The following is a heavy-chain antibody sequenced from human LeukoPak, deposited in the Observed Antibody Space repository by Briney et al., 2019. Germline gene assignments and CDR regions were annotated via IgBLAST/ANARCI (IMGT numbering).Heavy chain of an antibody. Sequence: PGGSLGLSCAASGFTFSSYAMHWVRQAPGKGLEYVSAISSNGGSTYYANSVKGRFTISRDNSKNTLYLQMGSLRAEDMAVYYCARSGGYWGQGTLVTVSS. CDR3: ARSGGY. V-gene: IGHV3-64*01. J-gene: IGHJ4*02. CDR1: GFTFSSYA. CDR2: ISSNGGST.